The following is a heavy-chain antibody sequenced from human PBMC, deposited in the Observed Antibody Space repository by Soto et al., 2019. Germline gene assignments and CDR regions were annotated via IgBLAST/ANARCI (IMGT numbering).Heavy chain of an antibody. V-gene: IGHV1-69*13. Sequence: GASVKVSCKASGGTFSSYAISWVRQAPGQGLEWMGEIIPIFGTANYAQKFQGRVTITADESTSTAYMELSSLRSEDTAVYYCARWWLRFNHQKNWFDPWGQGTLVTVSS. D-gene: IGHD5-12*01. J-gene: IGHJ5*02. CDR1: GGTFSSYA. CDR3: ARWWLRFNHQKNWFDP. CDR2: IIPIFGTA.